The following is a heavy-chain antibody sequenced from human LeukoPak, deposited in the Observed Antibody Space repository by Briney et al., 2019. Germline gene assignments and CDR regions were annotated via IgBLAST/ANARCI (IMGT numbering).Heavy chain of an antibody. D-gene: IGHD6-19*01. CDR2: IDTSSSYI. J-gene: IGHJ6*03. CDR1: GFTFSSYG. CDR3: AKDVRAVAGTWSHMDV. Sequence: GGSLRLSCAASGFTFSSYGMHWVRQAPGKGLEWVSSIDTSSSYIFYTDSVKGRFTISRDNSKNSLYLQMNSLRAEDTALYYCAKDVRAVAGTWSHMDVWGKGTTVTVSS. V-gene: IGHV3-21*04.